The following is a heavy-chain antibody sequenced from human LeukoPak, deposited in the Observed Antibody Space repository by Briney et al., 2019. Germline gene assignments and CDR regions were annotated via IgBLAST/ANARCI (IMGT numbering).Heavy chain of an antibody. Sequence: ASVKVSCKAFGYPLRKYYIHWVRQAPGQGLEWMGIIDPGDGTTTYAQNFQGRVIMTRDTSTDTVYMDLNSLRSEDTAVYYCARRYYFDFWGQGTLVTVSS. CDR1: GYPLRKYY. J-gene: IGHJ4*02. CDR2: IDPGDGTT. CDR3: ARRYYFDF. V-gene: IGHV1-46*01.